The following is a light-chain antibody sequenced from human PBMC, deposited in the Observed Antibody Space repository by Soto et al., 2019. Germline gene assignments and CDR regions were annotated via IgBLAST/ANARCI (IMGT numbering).Light chain of an antibody. CDR3: QQYYRTPYT. CDR2: WSS. J-gene: IGKJ2*01. V-gene: IGKV4-1*01. CDR1: QTVLHSSTNKNF. Sequence: DIVMTQFPDSPAVSLGERATINCKSSQTVLHSSTNKNFVAWYQQKPGQPPTLLISWSSTRESGVPERFSGSGSGTDFTLTFSRLQAEYVAVYFCQQYYRTPYTVGLGTKREI.